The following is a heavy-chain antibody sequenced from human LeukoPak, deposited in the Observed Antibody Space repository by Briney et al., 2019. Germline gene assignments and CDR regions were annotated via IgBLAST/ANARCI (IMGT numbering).Heavy chain of an antibody. CDR2: INHSGST. CDR1: GGSFSGNY. J-gene: IGHJ4*02. Sequence: SETLSLTCAVYGGSFSGNYWSWIRQPPGKWLEWIGEINHSGSTNYNPSLKSRVTISVDTSKNQFSLKLSSVTAADTAVYYCARRIVGATTDYWGQGTLVTVSS. V-gene: IGHV4-34*01. D-gene: IGHD1-26*01. CDR3: ARRIVGATTDY.